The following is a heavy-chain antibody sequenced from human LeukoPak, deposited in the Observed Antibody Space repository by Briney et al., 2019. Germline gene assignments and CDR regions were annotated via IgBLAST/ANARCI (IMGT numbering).Heavy chain of an antibody. CDR1: EFNVDNNY. CDR2: FYSGGET. D-gene: IGHD3-16*01. CDR3: ARVRDYDYVWGRREDAFDI. V-gene: IGHV3-53*01. Sequence: GGSLRLSCAASEFNVDNNYMTWVRQAPGKGLEWVSIFYSGGETYYADSVKGRFTISRDNSENTLYLQVNSLRAEDTAVYYCARVRDYDYVWGRREDAFDIWGQGTMVTVSS. J-gene: IGHJ3*02.